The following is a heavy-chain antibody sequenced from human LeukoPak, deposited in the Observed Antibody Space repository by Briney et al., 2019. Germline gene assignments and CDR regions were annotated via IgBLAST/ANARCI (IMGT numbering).Heavy chain of an antibody. D-gene: IGHD1-26*01. Sequence: PSQTLSLTCTVSGGSMSSGDYYWGWIRQPPGKGLEWMGYIYHSGTTYYNPSLKSRITMSVDTSKNQFSLRLTSVTAAGTAVYYCATGRFYFDYWGQGTLVTVSS. CDR2: IYHSGTT. J-gene: IGHJ4*02. CDR3: ATGRFYFDY. V-gene: IGHV4-30-4*08. CDR1: GGSMSSGDYY.